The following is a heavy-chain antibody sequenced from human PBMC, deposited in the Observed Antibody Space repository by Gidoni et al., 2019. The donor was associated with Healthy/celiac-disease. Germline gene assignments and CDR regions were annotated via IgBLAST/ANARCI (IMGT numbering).Heavy chain of an antibody. Sequence: QVQLVQSGAEVKKHGSSGKVSCKASGGTFSSYAISWVRQAPGQGLEWMGGIIPIFGTANYAQKFQGRVTITADEPTSTAYMELSSLRSEDTAVYYCARVSYYYDSSPYYYYGMDVWGQGTTVTVSS. V-gene: IGHV1-69*01. D-gene: IGHD3-22*01. CDR2: IIPIFGTA. CDR1: GGTFSSYA. CDR3: ARVSYYYDSSPYYYYGMDV. J-gene: IGHJ6*02.